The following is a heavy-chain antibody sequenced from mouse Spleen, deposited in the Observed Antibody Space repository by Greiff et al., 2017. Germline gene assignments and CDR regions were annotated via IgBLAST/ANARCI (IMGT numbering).Heavy chain of an antibody. Sequence: QVQLQQSGAELVKPGASVKLSCKASGYTFTSYWMHWVKQRPGQGLEWIGMIHPNSGSTNYNEKFKSKATLTVDKSSSTAYMQLSSLTSEDSAVYYCAIDSSGYVFAYWGQGTLVTVSA. CDR3: AIDSSGYVFAY. V-gene: IGHV1-64*01. CDR2: IHPNSGST. J-gene: IGHJ3*01. D-gene: IGHD3-2*01. CDR1: GYTFTSYW.